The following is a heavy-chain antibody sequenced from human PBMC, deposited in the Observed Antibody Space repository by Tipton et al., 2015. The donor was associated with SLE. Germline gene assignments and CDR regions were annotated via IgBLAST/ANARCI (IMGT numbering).Heavy chain of an antibody. J-gene: IGHJ3*02. CDR3: TRIVNIEAFDI. Sequence: TLSFTCTVSGGSISSHYWSWIRQPPGKGLEWIGYIYYSGSISYNPSLKSRVTISVDRSKNQFSLKLTSVTAADTAVYYCTRIVNIEAFDIWGQGTMVTVSS. CDR1: GGSISSHY. CDR2: IYYSGSI. D-gene: IGHD5-12*01. V-gene: IGHV4-59*08.